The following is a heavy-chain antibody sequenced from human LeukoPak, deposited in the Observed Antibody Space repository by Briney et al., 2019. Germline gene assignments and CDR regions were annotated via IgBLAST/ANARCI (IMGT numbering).Heavy chain of an antibody. CDR2: ISSSGSTI. CDR1: GFTFSSYE. J-gene: IGHJ6*04. V-gene: IGHV3-48*03. Sequence: GGSLRLSCAASGFTFSSYEMNWARQAPGKGLEWVSYISSSGSTIYYADSVKGRFTISRDNTKNSLYLQMNSLRAEDTAVYYCAELGITMIGGVWGKGTTVTISS. D-gene: IGHD3-10*02. CDR3: AELGITMIGGV.